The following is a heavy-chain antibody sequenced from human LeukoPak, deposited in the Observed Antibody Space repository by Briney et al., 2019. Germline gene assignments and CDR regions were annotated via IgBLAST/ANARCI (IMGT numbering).Heavy chain of an antibody. CDR1: GYTLTELS. D-gene: IGHD6-19*01. CDR2: FDPEDGET. CDR3: ATALYSSGWKFDY. J-gene: IGHJ4*02. Sequence: ASVKVSCKFSGYTLTELSMHWVRQAPGKGLEWMGGFDPEDGETIYAQKFQGRVTMTEDTSTDTAYMELSSLRSEDTAVYYRATALYSSGWKFDYWGQGTLVTVSS. V-gene: IGHV1-24*01.